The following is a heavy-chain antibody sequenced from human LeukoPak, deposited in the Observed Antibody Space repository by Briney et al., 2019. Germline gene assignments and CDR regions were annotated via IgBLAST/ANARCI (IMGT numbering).Heavy chain of an antibody. CDR2: SRQGGGEK. Sequence: GGSLRLSCAASGIRFTTHWMNWVRQAPGKGLEWVASSRQGGGEKKYVDSVKGRFTISRDLAQNSLFLQMNSLRAEDTAVYYCASAYASYDFWSGYENFDFWGQGTLVTVSS. CDR3: ASAYASYDFWSGYENFDF. D-gene: IGHD3-3*01. CDR1: GIRFTTHW. J-gene: IGHJ4*02. V-gene: IGHV3-7*01.